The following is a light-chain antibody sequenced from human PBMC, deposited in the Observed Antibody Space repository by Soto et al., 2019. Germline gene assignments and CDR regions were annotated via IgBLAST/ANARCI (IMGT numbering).Light chain of an antibody. CDR2: DDS. J-gene: IGLJ1*01. CDR1: NIGSKT. Sequence: SYELTQPPSVSVAPGQTATITCGANNIGSKTVHWYQQRPGQAPVLVVNDDSDRPSGIPDRFSGSNSGNTATLTISRVEAGDEADYYCQVWDGSRDQYVFGTGTKVTV. CDR3: QVWDGSRDQYV. V-gene: IGLV3-21*02.